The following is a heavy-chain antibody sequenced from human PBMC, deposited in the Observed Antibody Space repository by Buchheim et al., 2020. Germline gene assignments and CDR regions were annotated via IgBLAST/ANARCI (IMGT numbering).Heavy chain of an antibody. CDR2: IWYDGSNK. CDR1: GFTFSSYG. J-gene: IGHJ4*02. CDR3: ARDGGSVYDYGDYRSSYYFDY. Sequence: QVQLVESGGGVVQPGRSLRLSCAASGFTFSSYGMHWVRQAPGKGLEWVAVIWYDGSNKYYADSVKGRFTISRDNSKNTLYLQMNSLRAEDTAVYYCARDGGSVYDYGDYRSSYYFDYWGQGTL. V-gene: IGHV3-33*01. D-gene: IGHD4-17*01.